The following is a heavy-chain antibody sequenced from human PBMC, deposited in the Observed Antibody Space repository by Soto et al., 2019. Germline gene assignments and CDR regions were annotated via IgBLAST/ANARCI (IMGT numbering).Heavy chain of an antibody. Sequence: PSETLSLTCTVSGGSISSSSYYWGWIRQPPGKGLEWIGSIYTSGSTNYNPSLKSRVTMSVDTSKNQFSLKLSSVTAADTAVYYCARALKYSSSWGFDYWGQGTLVTVSS. J-gene: IGHJ4*02. CDR3: ARALKYSSSWGFDY. CDR2: IYTSGST. D-gene: IGHD6-13*01. V-gene: IGHV4-39*07. CDR1: GGSISSSSYY.